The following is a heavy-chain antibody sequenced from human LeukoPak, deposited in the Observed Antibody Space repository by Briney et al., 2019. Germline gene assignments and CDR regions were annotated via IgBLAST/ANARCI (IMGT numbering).Heavy chain of an antibody. CDR3: ARTIAEDLEGALHY. D-gene: IGHD6-13*01. CDR2: IYYSGST. J-gene: IGHJ4*02. V-gene: IGHV4-31*03. Sequence: PSETLSLTCTVSGGSISSGGYYWSWIRQHPGKGLEWIGYIYYSGSTYYNPSLKSRVTISVDTSKNQFSLKLSSVTAADTAVYYCARTIAEDLEGALHYWGQGTLVTVSS. CDR1: GGSISSGGYY.